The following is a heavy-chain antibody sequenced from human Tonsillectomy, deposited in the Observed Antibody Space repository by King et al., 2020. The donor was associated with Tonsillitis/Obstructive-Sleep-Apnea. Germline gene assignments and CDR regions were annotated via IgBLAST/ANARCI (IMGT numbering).Heavy chain of an antibody. V-gene: IGHV1-3*01. J-gene: IGHJ4*02. CDR3: AGSSSWYRGLDY. CDR1: GYTFTSYA. Sequence: QLVQSGAEVKKPGASVKVSCKASGYTFTSYAMHWVRQAPGQRLERMGWINGGNGNTKYSQKFQGRGTITRDTSASTAYMELSSLRSEDTAVYYCAGSSSWYRGLDYWGQGTLVTVSS. D-gene: IGHD6-13*01. CDR2: INGGNGNT.